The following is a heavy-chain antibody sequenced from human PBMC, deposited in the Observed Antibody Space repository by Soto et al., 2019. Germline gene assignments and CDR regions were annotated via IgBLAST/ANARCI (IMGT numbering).Heavy chain of an antibody. D-gene: IGHD6-6*01. CDR1: GGSISSGGYY. CDR3: ARELGISSTNHNWFDP. V-gene: IGHV4-31*03. J-gene: IGHJ5*02. Sequence: PSETLSLTCTVSGGSISSGGYYWSWIRQHPGKGLEWIGYIYYSGSTYYNPSLKSRVTISVDTSKNQFSLKLSSVTAADTAVYYCARELGISSTNHNWFDPWGQGTLVTVSS. CDR2: IYYSGST.